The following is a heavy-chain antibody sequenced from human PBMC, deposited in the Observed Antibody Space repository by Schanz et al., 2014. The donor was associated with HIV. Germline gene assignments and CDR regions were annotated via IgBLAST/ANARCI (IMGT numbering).Heavy chain of an antibody. D-gene: IGHD3-22*01. Sequence: QVQLVESGGGVVRPGRSLRLSCAASGFTFDNYGIHWVRQTPGKGLEWVAVISYDGTNKKFADSVKGRFTISRDNSKNTLYLQMKSLRPEDTAVYYCAKDRNYYDSKYIGKGNYYYYYGMDVWGQGTTVTVSS. CDR2: ISYDGTNK. CDR3: AKDRNYYDSKYIGKGNYYYYYGMDV. V-gene: IGHV3-30*18. J-gene: IGHJ6*02. CDR1: GFTFDNYG.